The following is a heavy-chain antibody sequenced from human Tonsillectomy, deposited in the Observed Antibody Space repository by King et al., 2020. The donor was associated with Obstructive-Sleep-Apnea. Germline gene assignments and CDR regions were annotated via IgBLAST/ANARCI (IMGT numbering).Heavy chain of an antibody. CDR2: MNPNSGNT. V-gene: IGHV1-8*01. CDR3: ARCRKWLDIDY. J-gene: IGHJ4*02. D-gene: IGHD6-19*01. Sequence: VQLVESGAEVKKPGASVKVSCKASGYTFTNYDINWVRQATGQGLEWMGWMNPNSGNTDYAQNFQGRVTMTRNTSLSTAYMEMSSLRSEDTAVYYCARCRKWLDIDYWGQGTLVTVSS. CDR1: GYTFTNYD.